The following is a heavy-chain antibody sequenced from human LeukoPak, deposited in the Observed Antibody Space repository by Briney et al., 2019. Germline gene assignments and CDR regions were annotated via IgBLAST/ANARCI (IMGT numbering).Heavy chain of an antibody. CDR2: INPIGGST. D-gene: IGHD2-21*02. CDR3: ARSRLLLDY. CDR1: GYTFITYY. V-gene: IGHV1-46*01. Sequence: ASVKVSCKASGYTFITYYMHWVRQAPGQGLEWMGIINPIGGSTGYAQKFQGRVTMTGDTSTSTVYMELSSLRSEDTAVYYCARSRLLLDYWGQGTLVTVSS. J-gene: IGHJ4*02.